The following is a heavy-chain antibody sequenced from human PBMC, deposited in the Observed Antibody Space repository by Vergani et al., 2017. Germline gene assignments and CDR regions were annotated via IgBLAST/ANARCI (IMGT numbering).Heavy chain of an antibody. V-gene: IGHV3-23*01. CDR1: GFTFSSYA. D-gene: IGHD6-13*01. CDR2: ISGSGGST. Sequence: EVQLLESGGGLVQPGGSLRLSCAASGFTFSSYAMSWVRQAPGKGLEWVSAISGSGGSTYYADSVKGRFTISRDNSKNTLDLQMNSLRAEDTAVYYCAKGLRLSISSWYRSDLSYYFDYWGQGTLVTVSS. CDR3: AKGLRLSISSWYRSDLSYYFDY. J-gene: IGHJ4*02.